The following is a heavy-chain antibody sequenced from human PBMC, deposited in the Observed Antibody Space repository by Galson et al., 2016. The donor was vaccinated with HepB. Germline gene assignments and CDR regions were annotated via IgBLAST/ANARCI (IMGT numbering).Heavy chain of an antibody. CDR3: ARDPRKTRYQLLEVYYYYYGMDV. CDR2: INPYNGNT. J-gene: IGHJ6*02. D-gene: IGHD2-2*01. V-gene: IGHV1-18*01. CDR1: GYTFTSYG. Sequence: TVSCKASGYTFTSYGISWVRQAPGQGLEWMGWINPYNGNTNYAQKLQGRVTMTTDTSTSTAYMELRSLRSDGTAVYYCARDPRKTRYQLLEVYYYYYGMDVWGQGTTVTVSS.